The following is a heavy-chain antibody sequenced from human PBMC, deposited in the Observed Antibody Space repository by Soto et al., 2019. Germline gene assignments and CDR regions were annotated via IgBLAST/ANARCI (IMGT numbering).Heavy chain of an antibody. CDR1: GYTYTNLD. CDR3: ARYQIGEGFTA. Sequence: ASVKVSCKASGYTYTNLDINWLRQASGQGLEWMGWMNPHSDTGFAQKFQGRVTLTRDTPTSTVYMELTSLRFDDTAVYYCARYQIGEGFTAWGQGTPVTVSS. CDR2: MNPHSDT. J-gene: IGHJ5*02. V-gene: IGHV1-8*01.